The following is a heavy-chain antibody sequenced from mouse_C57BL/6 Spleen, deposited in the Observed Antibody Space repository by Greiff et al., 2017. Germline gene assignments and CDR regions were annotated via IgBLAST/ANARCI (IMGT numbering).Heavy chain of an antibody. CDR2: INPSSGYT. J-gene: IGHJ4*01. Sequence: VQLQQSGAELAKPGASVKLSCKASGYTFTSYWMHWVKQRPGQGLEWIGYINPSSGYTKYNQKFKDKATLTENNSSSTAYMQLRSMTYEDSAVYYCARIYNSNYEDSMDYWGQGTSVTVAS. CDR1: GYTFTSYW. V-gene: IGHV1-7*01. D-gene: IGHD2-5*01. CDR3: ARIYNSNYEDSMDY.